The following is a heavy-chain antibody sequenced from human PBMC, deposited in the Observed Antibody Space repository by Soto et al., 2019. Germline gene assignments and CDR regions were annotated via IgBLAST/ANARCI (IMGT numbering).Heavy chain of an antibody. Sequence: GESLRISCKGSGYSFADYWITWVRQKPGKGLEWMGRIDPSDSQTYYSPSFRGHVTISVTKSITTVFLQWSSLRASDTAMYYCARQIYDSDTGPNFQYYFDSWGQGTPVTAPQ. CDR2: IDPSDSQT. J-gene: IGHJ4*02. CDR3: ARQIYDSDTGPNFQYYFDS. V-gene: IGHV5-10-1*01. CDR1: GYSFADYW. D-gene: IGHD3-22*01.